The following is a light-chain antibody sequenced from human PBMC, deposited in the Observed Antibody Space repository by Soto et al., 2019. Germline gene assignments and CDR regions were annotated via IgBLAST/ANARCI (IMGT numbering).Light chain of an antibody. CDR1: QSISKW. J-gene: IGKJ2*03. V-gene: IGKV1-5*03. Sequence: DIQMTQSPSTLSASVGDRVTITCRATQSISKWLAWYQQKPGKAPKLLIYEASSLDSGVPSRFSGSGYGTEFSLTISSLQPDEFATYYCQHQSYSLGQGTRLEIK. CDR2: EAS. CDR3: QHQSYS.